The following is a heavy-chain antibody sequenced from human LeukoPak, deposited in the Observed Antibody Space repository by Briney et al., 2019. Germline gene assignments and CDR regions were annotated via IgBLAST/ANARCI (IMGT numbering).Heavy chain of an antibody. J-gene: IGHJ5*02. CDR2: ISGSGGST. CDR3: AKDKVDCSSTSCYRWFDP. D-gene: IGHD2-2*01. CDR1: GFTFSSYA. V-gene: IGHV3-23*01. Sequence: GGSLRLSCAASGFTFSSYAMSWVRQAPGKGLEWVSAISGSGGSTYYADSVKGRFTISRDNSKNTLYLQMNSLRAKDTAVYYCAKDKVDCSSTSCYRWFDPWGQGTLVTVSS.